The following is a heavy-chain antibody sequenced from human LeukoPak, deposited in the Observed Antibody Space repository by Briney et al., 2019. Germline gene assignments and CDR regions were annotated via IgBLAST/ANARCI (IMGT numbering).Heavy chain of an antibody. CDR3: ARDRRNYGSGSYFWFDP. V-gene: IGHV3-30-3*01. CDR1: GFTFSSYA. J-gene: IGHJ5*02. Sequence: GVSLRLSCAASGFTFSSYAMHWVRQAPGKGLEWVAVISYDGSNKYYADSVKGRFTISRDNSKNTLYLQMNSLRAEDTAVYYCARDRRNYGSGSYFWFDPWGQGTLVTVSS. CDR2: ISYDGSNK. D-gene: IGHD3-10*01.